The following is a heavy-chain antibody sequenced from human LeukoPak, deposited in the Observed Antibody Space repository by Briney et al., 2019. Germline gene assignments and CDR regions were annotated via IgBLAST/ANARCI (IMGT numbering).Heavy chain of an antibody. J-gene: IGHJ4*02. D-gene: IGHD5-18*01. CDR3: AKDQDGYSYGYYGN. V-gene: IGHV3-30*02. CDR1: GFTFSSYG. Sequence: PGGSLRLSCAESGFTFSSYGMHWVRQAPGKGLEWVAFIRYDGSNKYYADSVKGRFTISRDNSKNTLYLQMNSLRAEDTAVYYCAKDQDGYSYGYYGNWGQGTLVTVSS. CDR2: IRYDGSNK.